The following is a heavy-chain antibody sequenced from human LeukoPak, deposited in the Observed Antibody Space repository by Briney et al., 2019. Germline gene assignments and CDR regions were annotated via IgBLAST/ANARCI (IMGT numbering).Heavy chain of an antibody. CDR2: IYYSGTT. D-gene: IGHD3-10*01. CDR1: GGSISSYY. Sequence: SETLSLTCTVSGGSISSYYWSWIRQPPGKGLEWIGFIYYSGTTNYNPSLKSRVTISVDTSKNQFSLKLSSVTAADTAVYYCASLGRITMVRGVIREFDPWGQGTLVTVSS. J-gene: IGHJ5*02. V-gene: IGHV4-59*01. CDR3: ASLGRITMVRGVIREFDP.